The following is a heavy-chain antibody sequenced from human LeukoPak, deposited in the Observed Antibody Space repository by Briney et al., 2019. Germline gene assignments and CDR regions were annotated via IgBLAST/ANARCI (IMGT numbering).Heavy chain of an antibody. CDR3: ARGLLGYYYDSSGYEDDAFDI. CDR2: INHSGST. V-gene: IGHV4-34*01. J-gene: IGHJ3*02. CDR1: GGSFSGYY. Sequence: SETLSLTCAVYGGSFSGYYWSWIRQPPGKGLEWIGEINHSGSTNYNPSLKSRVTISVDTSKNQFSLKLSSVTAADTAVYYCARGLLGYYYDSSGYEDDAFDIWGQGTMVTVSS. D-gene: IGHD3-22*01.